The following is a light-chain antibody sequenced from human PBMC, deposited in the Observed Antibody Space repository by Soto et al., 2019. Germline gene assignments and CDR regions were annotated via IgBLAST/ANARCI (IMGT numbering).Light chain of an antibody. V-gene: IGLV1-40*01. CDR1: SSNIGASYD. Sequence: QSVLTQPPSVSGAPGQRVTISCAGSSSNIGASYDVHWYQQLPGTAPKVVIYGSGNRPSGVPDRFSGSKSGTSASLAIAGLQAEDEADYYCSSYAGTNNHHVFGTGTKVTVL. J-gene: IGLJ1*01. CDR2: GSG. CDR3: SSYAGTNNHHV.